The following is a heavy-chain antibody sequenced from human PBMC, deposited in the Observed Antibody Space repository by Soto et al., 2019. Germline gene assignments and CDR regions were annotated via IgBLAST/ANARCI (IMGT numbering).Heavy chain of an antibody. CDR3: ARLSYDILTGSYYYYYMDV. V-gene: IGHV5-51*01. D-gene: IGHD3-9*01. J-gene: IGHJ6*03. CDR2: IYPGDSDT. Sequence: GESLKISCKGSGYGFTSYWIGWVRQMPGKGLEWMGIIYPGDSDTRYSPSFQGQVTISADKSISTAYLQWSSLKASDTAMYYCARLSYDILTGSYYYYYMDVWGKGTTVTVSS. CDR1: GYGFTSYW.